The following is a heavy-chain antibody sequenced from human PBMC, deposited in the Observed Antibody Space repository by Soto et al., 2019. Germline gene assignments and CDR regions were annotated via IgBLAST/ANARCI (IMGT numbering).Heavy chain of an antibody. V-gene: IGHV4-31*03. D-gene: IGHD5-18*01. CDR3: ARDKGPDTYGQTRIRDYSYAMDV. CDR2: IYYSVST. CDR1: GASISSGAYF. J-gene: IGHJ6*02. Sequence: QVQLQGSGPRLVKPSQTLSLTCSVSGASISSGAYFWTWIRHHPGKGLEWIGYIYYSVSTSYTYXXXXLXXRVTISXXXXXXXXSLRLTSVTAADTATYYCARDKGPDTYGQTRIRDYSYAMDVWGQGTTVIVSS.